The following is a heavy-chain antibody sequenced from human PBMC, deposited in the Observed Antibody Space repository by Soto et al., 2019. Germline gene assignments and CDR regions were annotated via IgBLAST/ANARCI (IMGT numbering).Heavy chain of an antibody. J-gene: IGHJ4*02. CDR2: INHSGST. CDR1: GESFSGNY. CDR3: ARDFKRYSSSPGPLEY. V-gene: IGHV4-34*01. Sequence: SETLSLTCAVYGESFSGNYWNWIRQPPGKGLEWIGEINHSGSTIYNPSLKSRVTISLDTSNKQFSLKLTSATAADTAVYYCARDFKRYSSSPGPLEYWGQGTLVTVSS. D-gene: IGHD6-6*01.